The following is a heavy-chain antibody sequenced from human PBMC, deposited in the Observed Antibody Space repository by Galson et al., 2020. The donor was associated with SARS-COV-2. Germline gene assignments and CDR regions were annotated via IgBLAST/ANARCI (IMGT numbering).Heavy chain of an antibody. CDR2: IDWHDAK. CDR3: ERIPARNDDDILTGYDRYYDYGMDV. D-gene: IGHD3-9*01. CDR1: GFSLRTSGMC. Sequence: SGPTLVQPTQPLTLTRTFPGFSLRTSGMCVSWIRQPPGMALEWLALIDWHDAKYYSTSLKTRLTISKDTSTNQVVLTMTNMDPVDTATYYCERIPARNDDDILTGYDRYYDYGMDVWGQGTTVTVSS. J-gene: IGHJ6*02. V-gene: IGHV2-70*01.